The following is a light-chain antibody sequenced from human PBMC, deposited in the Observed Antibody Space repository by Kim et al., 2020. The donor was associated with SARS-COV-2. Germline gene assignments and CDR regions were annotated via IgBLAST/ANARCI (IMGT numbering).Light chain of an antibody. CDR2: GAS. V-gene: IGKV3-15*01. J-gene: IGKJ1*01. CDR1: ESVGSK. CDR3: QQSNKWPRT. Sequence: VSPGERITLSCRASESVGSKLAWYQQKPGQAPRLLIYGASTRATGVPATFSGGGSGTEFTLTISSLQSEDFAVYFCQQSNKWPRTFGQGTKVDIK.